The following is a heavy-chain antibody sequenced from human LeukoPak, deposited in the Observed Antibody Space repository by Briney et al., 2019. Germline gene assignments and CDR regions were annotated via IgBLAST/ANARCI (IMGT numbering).Heavy chain of an antibody. D-gene: IGHD1-20*01. CDR2: ISSSGGST. CDR3: AKGAWYNWNHYFYY. J-gene: IGHJ4*02. Sequence: GGSLRLSCAASGFTFSSYAMSWVRQAPGKGLEWVSAISSSGGSTYYADSVKGRLTISRDNSKNPLYLQMNSLRAEDTAVYYCAKGAWYNWNHYFYYWGQGTLVTVSS. CDR1: GFTFSSYA. V-gene: IGHV3-23*01.